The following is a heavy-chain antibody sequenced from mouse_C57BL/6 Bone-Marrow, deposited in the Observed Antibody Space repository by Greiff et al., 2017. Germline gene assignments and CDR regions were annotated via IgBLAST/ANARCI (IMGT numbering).Heavy chain of an antibody. D-gene: IGHD1-1*01. Sequence: QVHVKQSGAELVKPGASVKLSCKASGYTFTSYWMHWVKQRPGQGLEWIGMIHPNSGSTNYNEKFKSKATLTVDKSSSTAYMQLSSLTSEDSAVYYCARRHGSSWFAYWGQGTLVTVSA. CDR1: GYTFTSYW. CDR2: IHPNSGST. V-gene: IGHV1-64*01. CDR3: ARRHGSSWFAY. J-gene: IGHJ3*01.